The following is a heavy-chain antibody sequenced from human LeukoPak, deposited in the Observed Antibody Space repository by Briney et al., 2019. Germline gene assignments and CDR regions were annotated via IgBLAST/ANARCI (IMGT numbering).Heavy chain of an antibody. Sequence: ASVKVSCKASGYTFTSYVINWVRQATGQGREWMGWMNPNSGNTGYAQKFQGRVTMNRNNSISTAYMELSSLRSEDTAVYYCARSGSYYDPYFDYWGQGTLVTVSS. J-gene: IGHJ4*02. CDR1: GYTFTSYV. D-gene: IGHD1-26*01. CDR2: MNPNSGNT. CDR3: ARSGSYYDPYFDY. V-gene: IGHV1-8*01.